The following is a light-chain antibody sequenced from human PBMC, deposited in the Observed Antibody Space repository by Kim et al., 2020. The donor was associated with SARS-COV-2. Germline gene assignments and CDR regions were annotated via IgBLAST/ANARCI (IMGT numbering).Light chain of an antibody. Sequence: QRVTLSCAGRSSNIGAGYDVHWYQLLPGTAPHLLIYVNDDRPSGVPDRFSGSRSGSSASLAIAGLQPEDEADYYCQSYDNSLSGYVFGTGTKVTVL. CDR1: SSNIGAGYD. J-gene: IGLJ1*01. V-gene: IGLV1-40*01. CDR3: QSYDNSLSGYV. CDR2: VND.